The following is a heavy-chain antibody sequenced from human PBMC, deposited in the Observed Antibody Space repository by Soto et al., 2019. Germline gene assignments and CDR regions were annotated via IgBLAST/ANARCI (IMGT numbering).Heavy chain of an antibody. J-gene: IGHJ4*02. CDR3: ARQQPRIVGATCDY. V-gene: IGHV4-61*01. Sequence: QVQLQESGPGLVKPSETLSLTCTVSGGSVSSGSYYWSWIRQPPGKGLEWIGYIYYSGSTNYNPSLKSRVTISVDTSKNQFSLKLSSVTAADTAVYYCARQQPRIVGATCDYWGQGTLVTVSS. CDR2: IYYSGST. D-gene: IGHD1-26*01. CDR1: GGSVSSGSYY.